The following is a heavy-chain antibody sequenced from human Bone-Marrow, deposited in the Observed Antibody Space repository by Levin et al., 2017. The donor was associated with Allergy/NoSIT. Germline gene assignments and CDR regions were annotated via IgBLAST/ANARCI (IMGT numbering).Heavy chain of an antibody. CDR1: GDSVNNENYY. CDR2: IYYSGST. Sequence: PSETLSLTCSVSGDSVNNENYYWGWVRQPPGKGLEWIGSIYYSGSTYSNPALNRRVTISLDTSRNQFSLRLISVTAADTALYYCARERKRGVAALFDFWGQGSLVTVSS. J-gene: IGHJ4*02. CDR3: ARERKRGVAALFDF. V-gene: IGHV4-39*07. D-gene: IGHD2-15*01.